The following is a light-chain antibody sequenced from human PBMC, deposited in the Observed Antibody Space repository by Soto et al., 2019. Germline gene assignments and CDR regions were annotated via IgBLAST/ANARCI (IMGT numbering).Light chain of an antibody. CDR2: EVN. J-gene: IGLJ1*01. CDR1: SGDVGSYKY. CDR3: SPYTSSNTHV. Sequence: QSALTQPASVSGSPGQSISVSCTGSSGDVGSYKYVSWYQQHPGKAPKLIIYEVNKRPSGVSDRFSGSKSGNTASLTISGLQAEDEADYYCSPYTSSNTHVFGTGTKLTVL. V-gene: IGLV2-14*01.